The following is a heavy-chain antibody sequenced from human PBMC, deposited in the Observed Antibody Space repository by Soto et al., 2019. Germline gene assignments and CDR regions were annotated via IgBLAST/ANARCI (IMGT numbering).Heavy chain of an antibody. D-gene: IGHD3-9*01. V-gene: IGHV4-39*01. CDR3: ARLTGGFDDLLAV. CDR1: GGSISSSSYY. Sequence: KPSETLSLTCTVSGGSISSSSYYWGWIRQPPGKGLEWIGSIYYSGNTYYNPSLKSRVTISVDTSKNQFSLKLSSVTAADTAVYYGARLTGGFDDLLAVRGQRTSVTGSS. J-gene: IGHJ4*02. CDR2: IYYSGNT.